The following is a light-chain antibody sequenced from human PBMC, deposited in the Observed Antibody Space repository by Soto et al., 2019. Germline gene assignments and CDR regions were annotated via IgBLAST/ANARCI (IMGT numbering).Light chain of an antibody. CDR3: ETWGSNTHAV. J-gene: IGLJ7*01. V-gene: IGLV4-60*02. CDR2: LEGSGSY. CDR1: SGHSRYI. Sequence: QSVLTQSSSASASLGSSVKLTCTLSSGHSRYIIAWHQKQPGKAPRYLMTLEGSGSYNKGSGVPDRFSGSSSGADRYLTISNLQFEDEADYYCETWGSNTHAVFGGGTQLTVL.